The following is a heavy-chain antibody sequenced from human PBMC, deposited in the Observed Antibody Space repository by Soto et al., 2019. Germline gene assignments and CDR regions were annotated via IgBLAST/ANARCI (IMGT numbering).Heavy chain of an antibody. V-gene: IGHV4-39*01. CDR2: ISYSGTT. CDR1: GGSISSSNYY. J-gene: IGHJ6*02. D-gene: IGHD3-22*01. CDR3: ARRSGYNFYYNYYGLDV. Sequence: QLQLQESGPGLVKPSETLSLTCTVSGGSISSSNYYWGWIRQPPGKGLEWIGSISYSGTTYYNPSLRSRVTISVDTSKNQFSLKLSSLTAADTAVYYCARRSGYNFYYNYYGLDVWGQGTTVTVSS.